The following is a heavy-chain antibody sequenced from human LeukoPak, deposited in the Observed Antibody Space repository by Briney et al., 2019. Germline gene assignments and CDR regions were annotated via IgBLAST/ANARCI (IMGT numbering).Heavy chain of an antibody. V-gene: IGHV3-33*01. D-gene: IGHD2-2*02. CDR1: GFPFSSYG. Sequence: GSLLLSCAASGFPFSSYGMHGVRPAPGKGLEGVAVIWYDGSNKYYAASVKARFTISRDNSKNTLYPQMNSLRAEDTAVYYCARASTDCSSTSCYTAFVEDHWFDPWGQGPLVTVSS. CDR3: ARASTDCSSTSCYTAFVEDHWFDP. CDR2: IWYDGSNK. J-gene: IGHJ5*02.